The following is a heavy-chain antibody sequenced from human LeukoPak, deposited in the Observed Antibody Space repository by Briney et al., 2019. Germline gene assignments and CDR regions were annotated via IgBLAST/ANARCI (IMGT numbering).Heavy chain of an antibody. CDR1: GGSISSGGYY. CDR2: IYHSGST. V-gene: IGHV4-30-2*01. D-gene: IGHD3-3*01. CDR3: ARDPTWSGYSDAFDI. J-gene: IGHJ3*02. Sequence: SQTLSLTCTVSGGSISSGGYYWSWIRQPPGKGLEWIGYIYHSGSTYYDPSLKSRVTISVDRSKNQFSLKLSSVTAADTAVYYCARDPTWSGYSDAFDIWGQGTMVTVSS.